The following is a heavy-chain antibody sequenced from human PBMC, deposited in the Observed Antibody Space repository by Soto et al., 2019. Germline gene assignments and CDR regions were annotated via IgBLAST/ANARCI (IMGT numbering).Heavy chain of an antibody. V-gene: IGHV3-23*01. CDR2: ISGSGGST. CDR3: AKELGIVVVVAATLDY. Sequence: GGSLRLSCAASGFTFSSYAMSWVRQAPGKGLEWVSAISGSGGSTYYADSVKGRFTISRDNSKNTLYLQMNSLRAEDTAVYYCAKELGIVVVVAATLDYWGQGTLVTVSS. J-gene: IGHJ4*02. CDR1: GFTFSSYA. D-gene: IGHD2-15*01.